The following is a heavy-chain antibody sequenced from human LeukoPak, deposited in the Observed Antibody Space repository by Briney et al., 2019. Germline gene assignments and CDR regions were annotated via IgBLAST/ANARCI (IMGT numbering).Heavy chain of an antibody. D-gene: IGHD5-12*01. CDR2: IYYSGST. CDR1: GGSISPYY. CDR3: ARANSGYRPYYFDY. Sequence: SETLSLTCTVSGGSISPYYWSWIRQTPGKALEWIGYIYYSGSTNYNPSLKSRVTISVDTSKNQFSLKLSSVTAADTAVYYCARANSGYRPYYFDYWGQGTLVTVSS. J-gene: IGHJ4*02. V-gene: IGHV4-59*01.